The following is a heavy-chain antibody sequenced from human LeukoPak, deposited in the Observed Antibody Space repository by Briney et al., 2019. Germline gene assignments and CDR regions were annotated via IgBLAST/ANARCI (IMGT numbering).Heavy chain of an antibody. J-gene: IGHJ4*02. D-gene: IGHD4-23*01. Sequence: SETLSLTCAVYGGSFSGYYWSWIRQPPGKGLEWIGEINHSGSTNYNPSLKSRVTISVDTSKNQFSLKLNSVTAADTAVYYCARKASVVTPIYYFDYWGQGTLVTVSS. V-gene: IGHV4-34*01. CDR1: GGSFSGYY. CDR2: INHSGST. CDR3: ARKASVVTPIYYFDY.